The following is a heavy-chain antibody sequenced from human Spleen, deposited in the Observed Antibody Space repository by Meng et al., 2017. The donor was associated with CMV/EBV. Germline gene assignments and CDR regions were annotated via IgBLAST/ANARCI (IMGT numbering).Heavy chain of an antibody. D-gene: IGHD2-2*01. CDR2: INPNSGGT. Sequence: ASVKVSCKASGYTFTDYYIHWIRQAPGQGLEWMGWINPNSGGTNYAQKFQGRVTMTRDTSISTAYMELSRVRSEDTAVYYCARDQSDVPAPPLGHFPPWGQGTLVTVSS. V-gene: IGHV1-2*02. CDR3: ARDQSDVPAPPLGHFPP. CDR1: GYTFTDYY. J-gene: IGHJ1*01.